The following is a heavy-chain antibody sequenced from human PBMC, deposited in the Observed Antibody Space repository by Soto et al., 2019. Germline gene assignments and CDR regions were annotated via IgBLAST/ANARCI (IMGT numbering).Heavy chain of an antibody. CDR1: GFTFSTYP. J-gene: IGHJ4*02. V-gene: IGHV3-23*01. D-gene: IGHD6-19*01. Sequence: GGSLRLSCAASGFTFSTYPMSWVRQAPGRGLEWVSGITGSGDTTYYAGSVKGRFTISRDNSRNTLYLQMNSLRAEDTAFYHCARTHSSGWYITNWGQGTLVTVSS. CDR3: ARTHSSGWYITN. CDR2: ITGSGDTT.